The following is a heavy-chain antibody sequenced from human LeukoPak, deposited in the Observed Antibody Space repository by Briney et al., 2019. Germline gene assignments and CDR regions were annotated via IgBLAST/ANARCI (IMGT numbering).Heavy chain of an antibody. J-gene: IGHJ4*02. D-gene: IGHD3-10*01. CDR1: GYSFTSYW. Sequence: GESLKISCKGSGYSFTSYWIGWVRQMPGKGLEWMGIIYPGDSDTRYSPSFQGQVTISADKFISTAYLQWSSLKASDTAMYYCARHIEPGYYGSGSYYKHWGQGTLVTVSS. CDR2: IYPGDSDT. V-gene: IGHV5-51*01. CDR3: ARHIEPGYYGSGSYYKH.